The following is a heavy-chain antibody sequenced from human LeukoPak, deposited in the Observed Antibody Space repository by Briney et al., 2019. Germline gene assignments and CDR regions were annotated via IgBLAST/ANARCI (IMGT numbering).Heavy chain of an antibody. CDR1: GFTFSGYS. J-gene: IGHJ4*02. CDR3: ARGHLWFTTISGY. V-gene: IGHV3-48*04. D-gene: IGHD3-10*01. Sequence: PGGSLRLSCAASGFTFSGYSMHWVRQAPGKGLEWLSYISSSSSMIYYADSVKGRFTISRDNAKNSLFLQMNSLRAEDTAVYYCARGHLWFTTISGYWGQGTLVTVSS. CDR2: ISSSSSMI.